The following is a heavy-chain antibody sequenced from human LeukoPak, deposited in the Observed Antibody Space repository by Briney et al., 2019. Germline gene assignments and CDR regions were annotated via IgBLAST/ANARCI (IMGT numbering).Heavy chain of an antibody. J-gene: IGHJ5*02. CDR3: ARDGGYPTTDEGFDP. D-gene: IGHD5-12*01. V-gene: IGHV4-38-2*02. Sequence: SETLSLTCKVSGYSIGRDYYWAWLRQPPGKGLEWIGSIFYTGRTVYNPSYESRLTISMDTSKNEFFLRLNSVIAADTAVYFCARDGGYPTTDEGFDPWGLGTLVTVSS. CDR2: IFYTGRT. CDR1: GYSIGRDYY.